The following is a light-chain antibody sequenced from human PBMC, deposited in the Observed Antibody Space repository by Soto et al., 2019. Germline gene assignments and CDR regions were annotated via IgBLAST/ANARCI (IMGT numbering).Light chain of an antibody. Sequence: EIVMTQSPATLSVSPGERATLSCRASQSVSSNLAWYQQKPGQAPRLLIYGASTRATGIPARFSGSGSGTDFTLTISRLQSEDFAVYYCQQYNNWPPTFGQGTKLEIK. CDR3: QQYNNWPPT. J-gene: IGKJ2*01. V-gene: IGKV3-15*01. CDR2: GAS. CDR1: QSVSSN.